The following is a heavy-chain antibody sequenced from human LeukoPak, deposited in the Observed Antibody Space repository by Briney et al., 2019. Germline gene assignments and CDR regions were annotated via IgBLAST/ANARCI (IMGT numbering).Heavy chain of an antibody. Sequence: GRSLRLSCAASGFTFSSYGMNCVRQAPGKGLEWVAVIWYDGSNKYYVDSVKGRYTISRTNSKNTLYLQMNSLRAEDTAVYYCARDPRPELLWFGEYRSGAFDIWGQGTMVTVSS. D-gene: IGHD3-10*01. CDR2: IWYDGSNK. CDR1: GFTFSSYG. V-gene: IGHV3-33*01. CDR3: ARDPRPELLWFGEYRSGAFDI. J-gene: IGHJ3*02.